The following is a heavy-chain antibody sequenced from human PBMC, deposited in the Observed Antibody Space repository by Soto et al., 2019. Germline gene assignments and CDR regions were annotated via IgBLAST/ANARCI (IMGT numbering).Heavy chain of an antibody. CDR2: IIPISHAP. CDR1: GGTFSTHP. D-gene: IGHD2-21*02. J-gene: IGHJ6*02. V-gene: IGHV1-69*01. CDR3: PVFRQKTAVVTLEHLYFHYGLDV. Sequence: QVQLVQSGSEMKKPGSSVKVSCEASGGTFSTHPFSWVRQPPGQGLEWMGGIIPISHAPDYAHKSQGRATITAAEATSTVLLEPLSLNSAATAVYYCPVFRQKTAVVTLEHLYFHYGLDVWGQATTLSVSS.